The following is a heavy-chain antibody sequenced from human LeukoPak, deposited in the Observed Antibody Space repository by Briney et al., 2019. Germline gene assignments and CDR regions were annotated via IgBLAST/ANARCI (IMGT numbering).Heavy chain of an antibody. Sequence: SETLSLTCAVYGGSFSGYYWSWIRQPPGKGLEWIGEINHSGSTNYNPSLKSRVTISVDTSKNQFSLKLSSVTAADTAVYYCARGVTYYDFWSGYQYYSDYWGQGTLVTVSS. CDR2: INHSGST. D-gene: IGHD3-3*01. V-gene: IGHV4-34*01. CDR1: GGSFSGYY. J-gene: IGHJ4*02. CDR3: ARGVTYYDFWSGYQYYSDY.